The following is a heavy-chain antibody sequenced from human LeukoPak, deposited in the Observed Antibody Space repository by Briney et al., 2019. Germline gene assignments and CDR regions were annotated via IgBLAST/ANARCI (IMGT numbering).Heavy chain of an antibody. J-gene: IGHJ4*02. CDR3: ARPPERSGSYSGGY. Sequence: ASVKVSCKASGYTFTSYGISWVRQAPGQGLEWMGWISAYNGNTNYAQKLQGRVTMTTDTSTSTAYMELRSLRSDDTAVYYCARPPERSGSYSGGYWGQGTLVTVSS. CDR2: ISAYNGNT. V-gene: IGHV1-18*01. D-gene: IGHD1-26*01. CDR1: GYTFTSYG.